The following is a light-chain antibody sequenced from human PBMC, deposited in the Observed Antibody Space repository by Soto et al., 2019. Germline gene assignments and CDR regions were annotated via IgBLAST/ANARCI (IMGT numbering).Light chain of an antibody. CDR3: CSYAGGVI. Sequence: QSVLTQPASVSGSPGQSITISCTGTSSDVGSYNLVSWYQQYPGKAPKLMIYEVTKRPSGVSDRFSVSKSGNTASLTISGLQAEDEADYYCCSYAGGVIFGGGTKLTVL. CDR1: SSDVGSYNL. CDR2: EVT. J-gene: IGLJ2*01. V-gene: IGLV2-23*02.